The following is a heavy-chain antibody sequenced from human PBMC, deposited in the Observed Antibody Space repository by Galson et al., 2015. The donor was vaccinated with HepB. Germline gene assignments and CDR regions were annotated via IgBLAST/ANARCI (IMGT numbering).Heavy chain of an antibody. CDR1: GYTFTNFD. J-gene: IGHJ6*03. CDR3: VRGVTAPDYKNYYYMDV. D-gene: IGHD3-16*01. V-gene: IGHV1-8*01. Sequence: SVKVSCKASGYTFTNFDINWVRQASGLGLEWMGWMNPNSGNKGYAQKFQGRVTMTRDTSISTAYKELSSLTSEDTAVYYCVRGVTAPDYKNYYYMDVWGKGTTVTVSS. CDR2: MNPNSGNK.